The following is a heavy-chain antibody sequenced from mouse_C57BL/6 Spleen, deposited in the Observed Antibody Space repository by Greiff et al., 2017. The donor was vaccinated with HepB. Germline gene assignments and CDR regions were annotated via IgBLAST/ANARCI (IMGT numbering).Heavy chain of an antibody. CDR2: ISSGGDYI. Sequence: EVKLVESGEGLVKPGGSLKLSCAASGFTFSSYAMSWVRQTPEKRLEWVAYISSGGDYIYYADTVKGRFTISRDNARNTLYLQMSSLKSEDTAMYYCTRDWGLRRGFAYWGQGPLVTVSA. J-gene: IGHJ3*01. CDR1: GFTFSSYA. V-gene: IGHV5-9-1*02. CDR3: TRDWGLRRGFAY. D-gene: IGHD2-4*01.